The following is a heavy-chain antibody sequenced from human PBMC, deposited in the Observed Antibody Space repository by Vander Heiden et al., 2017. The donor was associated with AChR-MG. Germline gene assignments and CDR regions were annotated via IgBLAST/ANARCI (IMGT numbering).Heavy chain of an antibody. Sequence: QLQPSVSGAGAVQPGTSLRLSCAPPGFTSPRYGMPWVRQPPARGLGWVAVISYDGNNKYYEDSVKGRITISRDNSKNTLYLQMNSLRAEDTAVYYCAKDLYNWNDNMVGYWGQGTLVTVSS. CDR3: AKDLYNWNDNMVGY. D-gene: IGHD1-20*01. CDR1: GFTSPRYG. V-gene: IGHV3-30*18. J-gene: IGHJ4*02. CDR2: ISYDGNNK.